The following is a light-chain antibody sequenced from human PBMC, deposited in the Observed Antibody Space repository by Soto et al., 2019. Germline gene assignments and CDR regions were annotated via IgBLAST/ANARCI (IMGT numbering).Light chain of an antibody. CDR2: AAY. Sequence: DIQMTQSPASLSASVGDRVTITSRASQSISSYLSWYQQKPGKAPKLLIYAAYSLKSGVPSRFSGSGSGTDFTLTISTLQPEDFATYYCQQRYITPKTFGQGTKVEIK. V-gene: IGKV1-39*01. CDR1: QSISSY. J-gene: IGKJ1*01. CDR3: QQRYITPKT.